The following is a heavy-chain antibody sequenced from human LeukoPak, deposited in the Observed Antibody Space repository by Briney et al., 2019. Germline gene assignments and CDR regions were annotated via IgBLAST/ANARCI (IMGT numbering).Heavy chain of an antibody. CDR1: GGSISSSRYY. D-gene: IGHD3-22*01. V-gene: IGHV4-39*01. CDR2: IDKGGST. Sequence: RTSETLSLTCSVSGGSISSSRYYWGWIRQPPGKGLEWIGSIDKGGSTSYNPSLRSRVTISVDTSKTQFSLNLISVTAADTAVYYCATHPYSSGKQNYDMDVWGQGTTVTVSS. CDR3: ATHPYSSGKQNYDMDV. J-gene: IGHJ6*02.